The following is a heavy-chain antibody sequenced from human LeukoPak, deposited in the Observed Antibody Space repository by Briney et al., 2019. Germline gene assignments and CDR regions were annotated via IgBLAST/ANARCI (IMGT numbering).Heavy chain of an antibody. CDR1: GYIVSGNY. CDR2: IYSDGST. V-gene: IGHV3-66*02. Sequence: QAGASLRLSCAASGYIVSGNYMSWVRQAPGKWLEWVSVIYSDGSTYYRDSVKGRFTISRDNSKNTVYLQMNSLRVDDTAVYYCMNIGTMGSHWGQGTLVTVSP. J-gene: IGHJ4*02. D-gene: IGHD1-26*01. CDR3: MNIGTMGSH.